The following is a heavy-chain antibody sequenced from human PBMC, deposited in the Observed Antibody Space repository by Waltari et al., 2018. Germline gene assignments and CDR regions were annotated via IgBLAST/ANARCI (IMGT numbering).Heavy chain of an antibody. V-gene: IGHV1-8*03. D-gene: IGHD1-1*01. Sequence: QVQLVQSGAEVTKPGASVTVSGKASGYTFTSYDINWVRQATGQGLEWMGWMNPNSGNTGYAQKFQGRVTITRNTSISTAYMELSSLRSEDTAVYYCARATTRGRLEPRGFAYWGQGTLVTVSS. CDR1: GYTFTSYD. J-gene: IGHJ4*02. CDR2: MNPNSGNT. CDR3: ARATTRGRLEPRGFAY.